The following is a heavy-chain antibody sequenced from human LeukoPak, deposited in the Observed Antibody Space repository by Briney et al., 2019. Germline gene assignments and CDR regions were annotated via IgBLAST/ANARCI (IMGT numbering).Heavy chain of an antibody. CDR3: AREIGPYYYDSSGAVDAFDI. J-gene: IGHJ3*02. CDR2: IYPGDSDT. CDR1: GYSFTSYW. Sequence: GESLKISCKGSGYSFTSYWIGWVRQMPGKGLEWMGIIYPGDSDTRYSPSFQGQVTISADKSISTAYLQWSSLKASDTAMYCCAREIGPYYYDSSGAVDAFDIWGQGTMVTVSS. D-gene: IGHD3-22*01. V-gene: IGHV5-51*01.